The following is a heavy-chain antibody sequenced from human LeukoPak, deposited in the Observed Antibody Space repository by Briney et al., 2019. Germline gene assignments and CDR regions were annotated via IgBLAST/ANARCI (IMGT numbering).Heavy chain of an antibody. D-gene: IGHD6-13*01. CDR1: GFTFSSYA. V-gene: IGHV3-30*04. CDR2: ISYDGSNK. Sequence: GGSLRLSCAASGFTFSSYAMHWVRQAPGKGLEWVAVISYDGSNKYYADSVKGRFTISRDNSKNTLYLQMNSLRAEDTAVYYCARRHSSSWYADSGYRGQGTLVTVSS. J-gene: IGHJ4*02. CDR3: ARRHSSSWYADSGY.